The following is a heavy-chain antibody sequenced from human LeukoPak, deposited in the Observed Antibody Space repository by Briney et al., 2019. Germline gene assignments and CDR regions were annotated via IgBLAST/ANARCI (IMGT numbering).Heavy chain of an antibody. CDR3: ARRSGVITYYFDY. V-gene: IGHV1-69*04. CDR2: IIPILGIA. Sequence: SVKVSCKASGYTFTSYGISWVRQAPGQGLEWMGRIIPILGIANYAQKFQGRVTITADKSTSTAYMELSSLRSEDTAVYYCARRSGVITYYFDYWGQGTLVTVSS. CDR1: GYTFTSYG. J-gene: IGHJ4*02. D-gene: IGHD3-22*01.